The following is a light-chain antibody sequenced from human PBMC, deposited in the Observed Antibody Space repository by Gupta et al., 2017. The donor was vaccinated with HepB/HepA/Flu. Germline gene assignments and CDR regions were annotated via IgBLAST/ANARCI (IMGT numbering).Light chain of an antibody. J-gene: IGLJ1*01. CDR1: SSNIGAGYD. CDR2: GNS. Sequence: QSVLTQPPSVSGAPGQRVTIPCTGSSSNIGAGYDVHWYQQLPGTAPKLLIYGNSNRPSGVPDRSSGSKSGTSASLAITGLQAEDEADYYCQSYDSSLSGYVFGTGTKVTVL. CDR3: QSYDSSLSGYV. V-gene: IGLV1-40*01.